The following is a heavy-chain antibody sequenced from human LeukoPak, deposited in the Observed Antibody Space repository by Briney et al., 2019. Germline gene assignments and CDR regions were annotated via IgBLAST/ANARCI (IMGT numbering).Heavy chain of an antibody. V-gene: IGHV3-53*01. D-gene: IGHD5/OR15-5a*01. Sequence: GGSLRLSCAASGFTLSSNYMTWVRQAPGQGLEWVSVIYFGGTTYYAASVKGRFTISRDNSKNTVYLQMNSLRVEDTAVYYCARGDGVYVYWGQGTLVTVSS. CDR1: GFTLSSNY. CDR3: ARGDGVYVY. CDR2: IYFGGTT. J-gene: IGHJ4*02.